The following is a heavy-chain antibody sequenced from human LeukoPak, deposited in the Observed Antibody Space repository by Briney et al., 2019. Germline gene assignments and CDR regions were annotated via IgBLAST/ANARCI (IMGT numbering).Heavy chain of an antibody. CDR2: ISWNSGSI. CDR1: GFTVSTNY. V-gene: IGHV3-9*01. Sequence: GGSLRLSCAASGFTVSTNYMTWVRQAPGKGLEWVSGISWNSGSIGYADSVKGRFTISRDNAKNSLYLQMNSLRAEDTALYYCAKSRDYDILTDYDYWGQGTLVTVSS. J-gene: IGHJ4*02. D-gene: IGHD3-9*01. CDR3: AKSRDYDILTDYDY.